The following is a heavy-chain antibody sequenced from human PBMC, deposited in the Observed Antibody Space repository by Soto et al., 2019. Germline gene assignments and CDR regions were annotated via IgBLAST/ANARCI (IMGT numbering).Heavy chain of an antibody. D-gene: IGHD4-17*01. CDR2: ISSSSSYT. J-gene: IGHJ4*02. V-gene: IGHV3-11*05. CDR1: GFTFSDYY. Sequence: QVQLVESGGGLVKPGGSLRLSCAASGFTFSDYYMSWIRQAPGKGLEWVSYISSSSSYTNYADSVKGRFTISRDNAKNSLYLQMNSPRAEDTAVYYCARDITDYGDYARALDYWGQGTLVTVSS. CDR3: ARDITDYGDYARALDY.